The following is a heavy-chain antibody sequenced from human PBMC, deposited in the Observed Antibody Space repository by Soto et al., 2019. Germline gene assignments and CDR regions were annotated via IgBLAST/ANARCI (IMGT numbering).Heavy chain of an antibody. D-gene: IGHD3-3*01. CDR3: AKDRRSGYYFGYGMDV. Sequence: EVQLLESGGGLVQPGGSLRLSCAASGFTFSSYAMSWVRQAPGKGLEWVSAISGSGGSTYYADSVKGRFTISSDNSKNTLYLQMNSLRAEDTAVYYCAKDRRSGYYFGYGMDVWGQGTTVTVSS. V-gene: IGHV3-23*01. CDR2: ISGSGGST. CDR1: GFTFSSYA. J-gene: IGHJ6*02.